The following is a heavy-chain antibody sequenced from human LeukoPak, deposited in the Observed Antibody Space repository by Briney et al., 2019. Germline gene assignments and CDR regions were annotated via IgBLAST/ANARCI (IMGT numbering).Heavy chain of an antibody. CDR3: ARGRVGSSWVNFDY. V-gene: IGHV4-59*01. CDR2: IYYSGST. Sequence: SEAVSLTCTVSGGSISSYHWSWIRQPPGKGLEWIGYIYYSGSTNYNPSLKSRVTISVDTSKNQFSLKLSSVTAADTAVYYCARGRVGSSWVNFDYWGQGTLVTVSS. J-gene: IGHJ4*02. D-gene: IGHD6-13*01. CDR1: GGSISSYH.